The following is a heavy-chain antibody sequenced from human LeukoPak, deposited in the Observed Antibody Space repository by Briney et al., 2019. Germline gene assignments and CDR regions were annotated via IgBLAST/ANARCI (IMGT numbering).Heavy chain of an antibody. CDR2: ISWDSGSI. J-gene: IGHJ5*02. D-gene: IGHD2-15*01. CDR1: GFTFDDYA. Sequence: GGSLRLSCAASGFTFDDYAMHWVRQAPGKGLEWVAGISWDSGSIGYADSVKGRFTISRDNAKNSLYLQMNSLRAEDTALYYCAALSGYCSAGSCFQRFDPWGQGTLVTVSS. V-gene: IGHV3-9*01. CDR3: AALSGYCSAGSCFQRFDP.